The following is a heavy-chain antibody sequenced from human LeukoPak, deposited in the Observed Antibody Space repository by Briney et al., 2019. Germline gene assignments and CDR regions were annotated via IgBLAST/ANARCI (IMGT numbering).Heavy chain of an antibody. J-gene: IGHJ4*02. V-gene: IGHV3-15*01. D-gene: IGHD3-10*01. CDR2: IKSRTYGGTT. Sequence: GGSLRLSCAASGFTFSNAWVSGVRQSPGKGVEGGGRIKSRTYGGTTDYGAPVKGRFTISRDDSKNTLYLQMNSLKTEDTAVYYCTQGTEYYYGSGSHYWGQGTLVTVSS. CDR3: TQGTEYYYGSGSHY. CDR1: GFTFSNAW.